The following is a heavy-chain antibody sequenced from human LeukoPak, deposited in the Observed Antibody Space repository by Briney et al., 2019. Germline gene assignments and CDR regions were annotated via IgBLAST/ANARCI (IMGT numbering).Heavy chain of an antibody. CDR1: GFTFSSYA. V-gene: IGHV3-23*01. CDR2: VSGSGGST. D-gene: IGHD6-13*01. Sequence: GGSLRLSCAASGFTFSSYAMSWVRQAPGKGLEWVTAVSGSGGSTYYADSVKGRFTISRDNSKNTLYLQMNSLRAEDTAGYYCAKARRRNSSSWYATSFQHWGQGTLVTVSS. J-gene: IGHJ1*01. CDR3: AKARRRNSSSWYATSFQH.